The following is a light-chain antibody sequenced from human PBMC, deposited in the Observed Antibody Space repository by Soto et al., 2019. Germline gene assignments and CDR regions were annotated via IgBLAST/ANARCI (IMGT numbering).Light chain of an antibody. Sequence: QSALTQPPSASGSPGQSVTISCTGTTSDVGGYNYVSWYQQHPGKAPKLLVYDVDKRPSGVPDRFSGSKSGNTASLTVSGLQAEDEADYYCSSFAGSSTFWVFGGGTKVTVL. CDR3: SSFAGSSTFWV. J-gene: IGLJ3*02. CDR1: TSDVGGYNY. V-gene: IGLV2-8*01. CDR2: DVD.